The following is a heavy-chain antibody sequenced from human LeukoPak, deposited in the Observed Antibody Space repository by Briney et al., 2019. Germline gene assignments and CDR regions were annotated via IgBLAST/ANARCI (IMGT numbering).Heavy chain of an antibody. CDR2: IWYDGSNK. CDR1: GFTLSSYG. CDR3: ARDRDMVRGGPLDY. D-gene: IGHD3-10*01. V-gene: IGHV3-33*01. J-gene: IGHJ4*02. Sequence: SGGSLRLSCAASGFTLSSYGMHWVRQAPGKGLEWVAVIWYDGSNKYYADSVKGRFTISRDNSKNTLYLQMNSLRAEDTAVYYCARDRDMVRGGPLDYWGQGTLVTVSS.